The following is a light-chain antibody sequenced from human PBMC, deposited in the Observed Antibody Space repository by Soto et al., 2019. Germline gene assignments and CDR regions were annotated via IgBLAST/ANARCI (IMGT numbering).Light chain of an antibody. CDR3: SSHNPIGTLQI. Sequence: QSVLTQPASVSGSPGQSITISCTGTSRDVGGYNYVSWHQQHPGKAPKVIITEVSNRPSGVSNRFSGSKSGNTASLTISGLQAEDEADYYCSSHNPIGTLQIFGPGTKLTVL. V-gene: IGLV2-14*01. CDR2: EVS. CDR1: SRDVGGYNY. J-gene: IGLJ1*01.